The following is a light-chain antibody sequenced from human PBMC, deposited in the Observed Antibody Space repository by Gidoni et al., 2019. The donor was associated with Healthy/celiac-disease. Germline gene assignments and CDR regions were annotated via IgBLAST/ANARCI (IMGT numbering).Light chain of an antibody. CDR1: QSVSSY. CDR3: QQRSNWRT. V-gene: IGKV3-11*01. J-gene: IGKJ4*01. Sequence: ETVLTQSPATLSLSPGERATLSCRASQSVSSYLAWYQQKPGQAPRLLIYDASNRATGIPARCSGSGSGTDFTLTISSLEPEDFAVYYCQQRSNWRTFGGGTKVEIK. CDR2: DAS.